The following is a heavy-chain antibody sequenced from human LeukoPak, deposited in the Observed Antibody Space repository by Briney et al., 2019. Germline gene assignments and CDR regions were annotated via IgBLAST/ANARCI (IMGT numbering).Heavy chain of an antibody. CDR1: GDSFSDHY. CDR3: ARDARFGWGYFDS. J-gene: IGHJ4*02. V-gene: IGHV4-59*11. D-gene: IGHD3-16*01. CDR2: IFYGGGT. Sequence: SETLSLTCTVSGDSFSDHYWSWIRQPPGKGLEWIGYIFYGGGTNYNPSLQSRVTISIDTSKNRFSLRLSSVTAADTAVYYCARDARFGWGYFDSWGQGTLVIVSS.